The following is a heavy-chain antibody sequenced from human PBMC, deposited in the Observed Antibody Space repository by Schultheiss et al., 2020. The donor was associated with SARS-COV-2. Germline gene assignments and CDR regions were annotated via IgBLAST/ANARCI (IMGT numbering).Heavy chain of an antibody. Sequence: GGSLRLSCAASGFTFSNAWMNWVRQAPGKGLEWVGRIKRKSDGGTTDYAAPVKGRFTISRDDSKNTLYLQMNSLKTEDTAVYYCTTDAAMVDFDYWGQGTLVTVSS. D-gene: IGHD5-18*01. CDR3: TTDAAMVDFDY. V-gene: IGHV3-15*07. J-gene: IGHJ4*02. CDR1: GFTFSNAW. CDR2: IKRKSDGGTT.